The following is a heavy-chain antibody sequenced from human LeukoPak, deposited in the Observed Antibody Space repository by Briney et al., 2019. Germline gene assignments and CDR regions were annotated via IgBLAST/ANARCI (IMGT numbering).Heavy chain of an antibody. V-gene: IGHV1-2*02. CDR2: INPNSGGT. CDR3: ARDRNDFYYYYYMDV. J-gene: IGHJ6*03. CDR1: GYTFTGYY. Sequence: ASVKVSCKASGYTFTGYYMYSVRQAPGQGLEWMGWINPNSGGTNYAQKFQGRVTMTRDTSISTAYMELSRLRSDDTAVYYCARDRNDFYYYYYMDVWGKGTTVTVSS. D-gene: IGHD3-3*01.